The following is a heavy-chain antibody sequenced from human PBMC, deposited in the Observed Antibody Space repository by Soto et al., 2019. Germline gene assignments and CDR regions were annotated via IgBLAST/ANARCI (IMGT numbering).Heavy chain of an antibody. CDR2: IYYSGST. Sequence: TLSLTCTVSGGSISSGDYYWSWIRQPPGKGLEWIGYIYYSGSTYYNPSLKSRVTISVDTSKNQFSLKLSSVTAADTAVYYCARDPGYCSGGSCYDWFAPWGQGTLVTVSS. CDR1: GGSISSGDYY. CDR3: ARDPGYCSGGSCYDWFAP. V-gene: IGHV4-30-4*01. J-gene: IGHJ5*02. D-gene: IGHD2-15*01.